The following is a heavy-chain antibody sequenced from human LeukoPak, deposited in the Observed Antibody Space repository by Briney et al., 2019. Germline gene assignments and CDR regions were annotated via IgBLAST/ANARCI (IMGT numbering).Heavy chain of an antibody. D-gene: IGHD1-26*01. CDR2: ISPYNDDT. CDR1: GYTFTSYG. J-gene: IGHJ3*02. CDR3: ARGGRWELPRPYAFDI. V-gene: IGHV1-18*01. Sequence: ASVKVSCKASGYTFTSYGISWVRQAPGQGLEWMGWISPYNDDTNYAQKLQGRVTITTDTSTSTAYMELRNLRSDDTAVYYCARGGRWELPRPYAFDIWGQGTMVTVSS.